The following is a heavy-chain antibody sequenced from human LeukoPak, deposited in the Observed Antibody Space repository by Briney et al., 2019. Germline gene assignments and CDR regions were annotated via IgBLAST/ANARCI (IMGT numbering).Heavy chain of an antibody. V-gene: IGHV3-23*01. D-gene: IGHD6-19*01. Sequence: GGSLRLSCAASGFTFSNYWMRWVRQPPGEGLEWVSGVSGYGISTYYADSAKGRFTISRDNSKNTLYLQMNNLRAEDTAIYYCAKDPGLESSGYFDYWGQGTLITVSS. J-gene: IGHJ4*02. CDR1: GFTFSNYW. CDR3: AKDPGLESSGYFDY. CDR2: VSGYGIST.